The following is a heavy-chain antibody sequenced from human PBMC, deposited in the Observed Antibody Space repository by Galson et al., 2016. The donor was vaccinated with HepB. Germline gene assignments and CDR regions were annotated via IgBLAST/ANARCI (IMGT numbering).Heavy chain of an antibody. Sequence: PALVKPTQTLTLTCTFPGFSLSTSGVGVGWIRQPPGKALEWLAVIYWNDDKHYSPSLMNRLTIAKDTSKRQVVLTMTNMDPVDTATYYCAHPPVRAYDFWGGFYSGGDYFDYWGQGTLVTVSS. D-gene: IGHD3-3*01. CDR2: IYWNDDK. J-gene: IGHJ4*02. CDR1: GFSLSTSGVG. CDR3: AHPPVRAYDFWGGFYSGGDYFDY. V-gene: IGHV2-5*01.